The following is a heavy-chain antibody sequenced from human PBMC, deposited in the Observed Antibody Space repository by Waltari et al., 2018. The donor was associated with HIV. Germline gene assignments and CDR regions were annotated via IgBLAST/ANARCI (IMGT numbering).Heavy chain of an antibody. CDR1: GFTFSSYG. J-gene: IGHJ4*02. Sequence: QVQLVESGGGVVQPGRSLRLSCAASGFTFSSYGMHWVRQAPGKGLEGVGVIWYDGSNKYYADSVKGRFTISRDNSKNTLYVQMNSLRAEDTAVYYCAREKVDTTMAVGYYFDYWGQGTLVTVSS. V-gene: IGHV3-33*01. CDR3: AREKVDTTMAVGYYFDY. CDR2: IWYDGSNK. D-gene: IGHD5-18*01.